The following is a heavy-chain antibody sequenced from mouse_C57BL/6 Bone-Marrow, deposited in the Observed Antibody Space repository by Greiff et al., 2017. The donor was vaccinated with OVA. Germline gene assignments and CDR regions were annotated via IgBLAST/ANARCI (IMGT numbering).Heavy chain of an antibody. J-gene: IGHJ2*01. CDR1: GFTFSSYA. Sequence: EVHLVESGGGLVKPGGSLKLSCAASGFTFSSYAMSWVRQTPEKRLEWVATISDGGSYTYYPDNVKGRFTISRDNAKNNLYLQMSHLKSEDTAMYYCARETGRGVFFDYWGQGTTLTVSS. CDR3: ARETGRGVFFDY. CDR2: ISDGGSYT. D-gene: IGHD4-1*01. V-gene: IGHV5-4*01.